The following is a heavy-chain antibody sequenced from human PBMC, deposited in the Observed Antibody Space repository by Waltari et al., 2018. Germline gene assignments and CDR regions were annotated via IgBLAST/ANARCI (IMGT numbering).Heavy chain of an antibody. Sequence: QVQLQQWGAGLLKPSEALSLTCAVYGGSFSGYYWRWLRQPPGKGLEWIGEINHSGSTNYNPSLKSRVTISVDTSKNQFSLKLSSVTAADTAVYYCARVPVIAHDAFDIWGQGTMVTVSS. V-gene: IGHV4-34*01. J-gene: IGHJ3*02. D-gene: IGHD2-21*01. CDR3: ARVPVIAHDAFDI. CDR2: INHSGST. CDR1: GGSFSGYY.